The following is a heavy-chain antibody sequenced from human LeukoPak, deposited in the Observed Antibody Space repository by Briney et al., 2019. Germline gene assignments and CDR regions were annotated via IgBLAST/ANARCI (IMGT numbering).Heavy chain of an antibody. D-gene: IGHD3-10*01. CDR2: IGTSHDT. V-gene: IGHV3-13*04. Sequence: GGSLRLSCAASGFTFSSYDFHWVRQATGKGLECVSAIGTSHDTYYPDSVKGRFTISRENAKNPLYLQMNNLRAGDTAVYYCARETLDAGGNYGWYFDVWGRGTLVTVSS. J-gene: IGHJ2*01. CDR3: ARETLDAGGNYGWYFDV. CDR1: GFTFSSYD.